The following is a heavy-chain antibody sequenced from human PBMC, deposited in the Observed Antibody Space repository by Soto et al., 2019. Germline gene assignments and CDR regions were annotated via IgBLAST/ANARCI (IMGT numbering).Heavy chain of an antibody. CDR3: AKTRGAMIYAISVYGMDV. D-gene: IGHD2-8*01. Sequence: EVQLLESGGGFIHPGGSLRLSCAASGFSFSSFAMNWVRQAPGKGLEWVSIISGSADSTFYADSVKGRFTISRDNSKSTLYLQINSLRAEDNAVYYCAKTRGAMIYAISVYGMDVWGQGTTVTVSS. CDR2: ISGSADST. V-gene: IGHV3-23*01. J-gene: IGHJ6*02. CDR1: GFSFSSFA.